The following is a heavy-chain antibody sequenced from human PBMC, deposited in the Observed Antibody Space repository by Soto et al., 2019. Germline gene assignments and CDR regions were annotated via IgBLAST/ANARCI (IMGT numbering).Heavy chain of an antibody. CDR1: GFTFGNYA. CDR2: ISGSGDRT. Sequence: EVQLLVSGGRFVQPGGSLKLSCEASGFTFGNYAMTWVRQAPGKGLEWVSTISGSGDRTYYADSVTGRFTISRDNSKNTLYLQRHSLGVEDTAVYFCAKDTVAIRSFYFDSWAQGTLVTVSS. J-gene: IGHJ4*02. V-gene: IGHV3-23*01. D-gene: IGHD2-21*01. CDR3: AKDTVAIRSFYFDS.